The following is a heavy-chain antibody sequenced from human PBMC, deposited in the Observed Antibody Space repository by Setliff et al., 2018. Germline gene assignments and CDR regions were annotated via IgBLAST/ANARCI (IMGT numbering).Heavy chain of an antibody. J-gene: IGHJ3*01. D-gene: IGHD2-15*01. CDR1: EYSVISYG. Sequence: ASVKVSCKASEYSVISYGVAWVRQAPGQGLEWMGWISSYNNDVTNYLQRFQGRVTMTTDTSTSAAYMELRSLRSDDTAVYYCAISSLSICSGGTCPNAFDVWGQGTMVTVSS. V-gene: IGHV1-18*01. CDR3: AISSLSICSGGTCPNAFDV. CDR2: ISSYNNDVT.